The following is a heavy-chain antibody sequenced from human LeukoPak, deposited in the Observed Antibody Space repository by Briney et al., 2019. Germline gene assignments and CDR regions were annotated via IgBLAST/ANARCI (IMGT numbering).Heavy chain of an antibody. D-gene: IGHD3-9*01. CDR2: INPNSGGT. Sequence: ASVKVSCKASGYTFIDYYMHWVRQAPGQGLEWMRWINPNSGGTNYAQKFQGRVTVTRDTSISTAYMELSSLRSDDTAVYYCAMADIYYFHHWGQGTLVTVSS. CDR1: GYTFIDYY. CDR3: AMADIYYFHH. V-gene: IGHV1-2*02. J-gene: IGHJ4*02.